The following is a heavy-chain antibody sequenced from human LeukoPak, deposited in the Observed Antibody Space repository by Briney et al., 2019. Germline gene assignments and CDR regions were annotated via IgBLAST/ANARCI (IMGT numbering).Heavy chain of an antibody. J-gene: IGHJ3*02. V-gene: IGHV7-4-1*02. CDR3: ARSGEFGAFDI. D-gene: IGHD3-10*01. CDR1: GYSFTTYS. Sequence: ASVKVSCKASGYSFTTYSMNWVRQAPGQGLEWMGWINTNIGNPMYAQDFTGRFVFSLDTSVSTTYLQISSLKAEDTAVYYCARSGEFGAFDIWGQGTMVTVSS. CDR2: INTNIGNP.